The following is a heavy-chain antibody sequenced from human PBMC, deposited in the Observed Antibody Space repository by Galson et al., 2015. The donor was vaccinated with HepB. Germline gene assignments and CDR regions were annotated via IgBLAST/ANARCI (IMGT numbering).Heavy chain of an antibody. V-gene: IGHV1-69*01. Sequence: QSGAEVKKPGESLRISCKASGGTFSSYAISWVRQAPGQGLEWMGGIIPIFGTANYAQKFQGRVTITADESTSTAYMELSSLRSEDTAVYYCARGQQLGSWFDPWGQGTLVTVSS. D-gene: IGHD6-13*01. CDR1: GGTFSSYA. J-gene: IGHJ5*02. CDR3: ARGQQLGSWFDP. CDR2: IIPIFGTA.